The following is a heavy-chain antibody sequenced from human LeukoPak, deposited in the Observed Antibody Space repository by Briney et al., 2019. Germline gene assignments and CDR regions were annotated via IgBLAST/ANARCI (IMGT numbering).Heavy chain of an antibody. V-gene: IGHV3-30*18. CDR1: GFTFSSYG. D-gene: IGHD5-18*01. J-gene: IGHJ4*02. CDR2: ISYDGSNK. CDR3: AKDSAYSGGPFAGGFDH. Sequence: QPGGSLRLSCAASGFTFSSYGMHWVRQAPGKGLEWVAVISYDGSNKYYADSVKGRFTISRDNSKNTLYLQMNSLRAEDTAVYYCAKDSAYSGGPFAGGFDHWGQGTLVTVSA.